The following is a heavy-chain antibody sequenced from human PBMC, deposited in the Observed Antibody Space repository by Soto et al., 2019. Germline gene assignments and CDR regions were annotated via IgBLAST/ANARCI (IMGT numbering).Heavy chain of an antibody. J-gene: IGHJ4*02. V-gene: IGHV3-30*03. Sequence: QVQLVESGGGVVQPGRSLRLSCAASGFTFSSYGMHWVRQAPGKGLEWVAVISYDGSNKYYADSVKGRFTISRDNSKNPLYLQMTSLRAEDTAVYYCAPCLGAFDYWGQGTLVTVSS. D-gene: IGHD3-10*02. CDR1: GFTFSSYG. CDR3: APCLGAFDY. CDR2: ISYDGSNK.